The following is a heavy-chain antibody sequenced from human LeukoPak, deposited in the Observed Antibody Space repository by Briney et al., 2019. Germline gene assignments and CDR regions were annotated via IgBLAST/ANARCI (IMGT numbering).Heavy chain of an antibody. D-gene: IGHD3-22*01. CDR2: ISTSGST. Sequence: PSETLSLTCTVSGGTISSYDLSWIRQPAGQGLESIGHISTSGSTNYNPSLKSRVTMSVDTSKNQFSLKLSSVTAADAAVYYCARVRYSDSSVLTRKRSYYFDYWGQGTLVTVSS. CDR3: ARVRYSDSSVLTRKRSYYFDY. V-gene: IGHV4-4*07. J-gene: IGHJ4*02. CDR1: GGTISSYD.